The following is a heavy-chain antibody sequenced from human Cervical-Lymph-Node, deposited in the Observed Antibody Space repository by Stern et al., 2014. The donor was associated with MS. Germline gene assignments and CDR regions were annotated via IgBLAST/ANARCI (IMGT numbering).Heavy chain of an antibody. CDR1: GFTFSSYD. CDR2: ISGSGGST. V-gene: IGHV3-23*04. Sequence: EVQLEDSGGGLVQPGGALRLSCAASGFTFSSYDMSWVRHAPGKGLEWVSAISGSGGSTYYPEPVKGRFTLSRDNAKNTLEMQMNSLRAEDTAVYYCAKSPVTSLSDYWGQGTLVAVSS. D-gene: IGHD4-17*01. CDR3: AKSPVTSLSDY. J-gene: IGHJ4*02.